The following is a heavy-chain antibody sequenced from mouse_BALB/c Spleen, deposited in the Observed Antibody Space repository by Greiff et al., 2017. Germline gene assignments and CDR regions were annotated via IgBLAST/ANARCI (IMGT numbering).Heavy chain of an antibody. CDR3: ARHAITTATDAMDY. D-gene: IGHD1-2*01. CDR2: IWSDGST. CDR1: GFSLTSYG. J-gene: IGHJ4*01. Sequence: QVQLKESGPDLVAPSQSLSITCTVSGFSLTSYGVHWVRQPPGKGLEWLVVIWSDGSTTYNSALKSRLSISKDNSKSQVFLKMNSLQTDDTAMYYCARHAITTATDAMDYWGQGTSVTVSS. V-gene: IGHV2-6-2*01.